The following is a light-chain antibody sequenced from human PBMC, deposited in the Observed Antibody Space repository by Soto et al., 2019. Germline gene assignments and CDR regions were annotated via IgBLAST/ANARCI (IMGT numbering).Light chain of an antibody. CDR2: EVT. V-gene: IGLV2-18*02. J-gene: IGLJ1*01. Sequence: LTQPPSVSGSPGQSVTISCTGTSSDVGKYDRVSWYQQPPGTAPRLIMYEVTNRPSGVPARFSGSKSGNTASLTISGLQAEDEADYFCSSYTSASRYVFGAGTKVTVL. CDR1: SSDVGKYDR. CDR3: SSYTSASRYV.